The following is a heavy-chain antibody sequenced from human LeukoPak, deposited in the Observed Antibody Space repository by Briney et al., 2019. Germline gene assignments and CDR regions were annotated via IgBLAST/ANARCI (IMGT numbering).Heavy chain of an antibody. J-gene: IGHJ4*02. Sequence: GGSLRLSCAASGFTFSSYGMHWVRQAPGKGLEWVAFIRYDGNKENYADSVKGRFTISRDNSKNTVYLQMDSQRTEDTAVYYCAKDDPVFDYWGQGTLVTVSS. CDR2: IRYDGNKE. CDR3: AKDDPVFDY. V-gene: IGHV3-30*02. CDR1: GFTFSSYG.